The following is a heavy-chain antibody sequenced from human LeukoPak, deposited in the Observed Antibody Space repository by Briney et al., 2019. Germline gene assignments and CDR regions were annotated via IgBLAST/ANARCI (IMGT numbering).Heavy chain of an antibody. V-gene: IGHV1-18*01. Sequence: AASVKVSCKASGYTFTSYGISWVRQAPGQGLEWMGWISAYNGNTNYAQKLQGRVTMTTDTSTSTAYMELRSLRSDDTAVYYCARDFKVWSGYYLDYWGQGTLVTVSS. CDR1: GYTFTSYG. D-gene: IGHD3-3*01. CDR3: ARDFKVWSGYYLDY. CDR2: ISAYNGNT. J-gene: IGHJ4*02.